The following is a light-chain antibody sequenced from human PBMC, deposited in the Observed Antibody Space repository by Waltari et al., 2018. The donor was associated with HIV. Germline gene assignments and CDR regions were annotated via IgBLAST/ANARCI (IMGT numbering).Light chain of an antibody. CDR2: QAS. Sequence: DVQMTQSPSTLSASVGDRVTITCRASQNINSWLAWYQQEAGKAPKLLIYQASTLESGVPSRFSGSGSGTEFTLTISSLQPDDFATYYCQQYNSLSGYTFGQGTKLEIK. CDR1: QNINSW. J-gene: IGKJ2*01. V-gene: IGKV1-5*03. CDR3: QQYNSLSGYT.